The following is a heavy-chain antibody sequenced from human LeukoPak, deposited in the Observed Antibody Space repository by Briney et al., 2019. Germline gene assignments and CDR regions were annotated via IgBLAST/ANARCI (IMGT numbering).Heavy chain of an antibody. D-gene: IGHD3-3*01. CDR1: GYTFTAYY. CDR2: INPNSGDT. CDR3: ARGFWSGYELSYWYFDL. J-gene: IGHJ2*01. Sequence: ASVKVSCKASGYTFTAYYMHWVRQAPRQGLEWVGRINPNSGDTIYAQNSQGRVTVTRDTSISTAYMELSRLRSDVTAVYYCARGFWSGYELSYWYFDLWGRGTLVTVSS. V-gene: IGHV1-2*06.